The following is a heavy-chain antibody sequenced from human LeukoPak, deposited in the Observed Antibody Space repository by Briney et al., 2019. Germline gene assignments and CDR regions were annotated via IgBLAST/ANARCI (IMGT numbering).Heavy chain of an antibody. CDR2: ISSSSSTI. CDR3: ARHLSSGGNY. J-gene: IGHJ4*02. CDR1: GFIFSTYS. V-gene: IGHV3-48*02. D-gene: IGHD6-19*01. Sequence: GGSLRLSCAASGFIFSTYSMNRVRQGPGKGLEWVSYISSSSSTIYYADSVKGRFTISRDNAKNSLYLQMNSLRDEDTGVYYCARHLSSGGNYWGQGTLVTVSS.